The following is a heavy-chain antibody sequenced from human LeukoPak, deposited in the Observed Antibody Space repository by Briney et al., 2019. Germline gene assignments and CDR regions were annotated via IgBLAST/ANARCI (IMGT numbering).Heavy chain of an antibody. Sequence: GGSLRLSCAASGFTFSSYAMSWVRQAPGRGLEWVSAISGSGGSTYYADSVKGRFTISRDNSKNTLYLQMNSLRAEDTAVYYCAKDHSDYDYVWGSYRNNWFDPWGQGTLVTVSS. CDR2: ISGSGGST. D-gene: IGHD3-16*02. V-gene: IGHV3-23*01. J-gene: IGHJ5*02. CDR1: GFTFSSYA. CDR3: AKDHSDYDYVWGSYRNNWFDP.